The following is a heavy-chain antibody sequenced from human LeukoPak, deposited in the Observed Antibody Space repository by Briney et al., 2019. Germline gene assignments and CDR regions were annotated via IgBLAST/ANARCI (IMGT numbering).Heavy chain of an antibody. J-gene: IGHJ4*02. CDR2: ISSSGSTI. D-gene: IGHD5-24*01. Sequence: GGSLRLSCAAPGFTFSSYEMNWVPQAPGKGLEWVSYISSSGSTIYYADSAKGRFTISRDNAKNSLYLQMNSLRAEDTAVYYCARDGYNYQLDYWGQGTLVTVSS. V-gene: IGHV3-48*03. CDR3: ARDGYNYQLDY. CDR1: GFTFSSYE.